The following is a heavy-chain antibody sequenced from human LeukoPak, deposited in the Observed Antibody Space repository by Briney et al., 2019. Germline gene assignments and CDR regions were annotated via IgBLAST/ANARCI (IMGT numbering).Heavy chain of an antibody. CDR2: IYYSGST. Sequence: SETLSLTCTVSGGSISSYYWSWIRQPPGKGLEWIGYIYYSGSTNYNPSLKSRVTISVDKSKNQFSLKLSSVTAADTAVYYCARVRFGGYLTPYFDYWGQGTLVTVSS. CDR1: GGSISSYY. D-gene: IGHD3-16*02. J-gene: IGHJ4*02. CDR3: ARVRFGGYLTPYFDY. V-gene: IGHV4-59*12.